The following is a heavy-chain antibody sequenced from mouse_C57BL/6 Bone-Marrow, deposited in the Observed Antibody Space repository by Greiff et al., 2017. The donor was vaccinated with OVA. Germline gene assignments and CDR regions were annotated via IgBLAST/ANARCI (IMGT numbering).Heavy chain of an antibody. D-gene: IGHD1-1*01. J-gene: IGHJ2*01. Sequence: EVQVVESGGGLVKPGGSLKLSCAASGFTFSDYGMHWVRQAPEKGLEWVAYISSGSSTIYYADTVKGRFTISRDNAKNTLFLQMTSLRSEDTAMYYCAREDYYGSRNFDYWGQGTTLTVSS. CDR1: GFTFSDYG. CDR3: AREDYYGSRNFDY. V-gene: IGHV5-17*01. CDR2: ISSGSSTI.